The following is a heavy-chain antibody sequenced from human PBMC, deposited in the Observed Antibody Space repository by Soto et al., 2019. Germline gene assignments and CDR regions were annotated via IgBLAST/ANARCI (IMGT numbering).Heavy chain of an antibody. Sequence: QVQLQESGPGLVKPSETLSLTCTVSGGSISSYYWSWIRQPPGKGLEWIGYMYYSGSTNYNPSLKSRVTISVDTSKNQFSLKLSSVTAADTAVYYCGGKNYDSSGYFDYWGQGTLVTVSS. CDR1: GGSISSYY. CDR2: MYYSGST. J-gene: IGHJ4*02. CDR3: GGKNYDSSGYFDY. D-gene: IGHD3-22*01. V-gene: IGHV4-59*01.